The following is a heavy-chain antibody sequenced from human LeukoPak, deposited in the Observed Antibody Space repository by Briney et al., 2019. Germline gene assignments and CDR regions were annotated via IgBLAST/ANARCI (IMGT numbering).Heavy chain of an antibody. CDR1: GYTFTSYG. Sequence: ASVKVSCKASGYTFTSYGISWVRQAPGQGLEWMGWISAYNGNTNYAQKLQGRVTMTTDTSTSTAYMELRSLRSDDTAVYYCARRTKYYYDSSGYHRWFDPWGQGTLVTVSS. CDR3: ARRTKYYYDSSGYHRWFDP. CDR2: ISAYNGNT. D-gene: IGHD3-22*01. V-gene: IGHV1-18*01. J-gene: IGHJ5*02.